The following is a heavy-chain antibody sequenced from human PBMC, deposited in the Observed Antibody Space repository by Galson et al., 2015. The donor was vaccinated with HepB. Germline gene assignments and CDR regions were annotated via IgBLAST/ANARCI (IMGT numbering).Heavy chain of an antibody. CDR1: GYSFTSYW. D-gene: IGHD2-2*01. V-gene: IGHV5-51*03. Sequence: QSGAEVKKPGESLKISCKGSGYSFTSYWIGWVRQMPGKGLEWMGIIYPGDSDTRYSPSFQGQVTISADKSISTAYLQWSSLKASDTAMYYCARLGVVVVPAAIRSPLADAFDIWGQGTMVTVSS. CDR3: ARLGVVVVPAAIRSPLADAFDI. J-gene: IGHJ3*02. CDR2: IYPGDSDT.